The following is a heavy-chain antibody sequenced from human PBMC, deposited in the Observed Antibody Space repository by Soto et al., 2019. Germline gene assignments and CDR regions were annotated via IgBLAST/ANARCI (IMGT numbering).Heavy chain of an antibody. Sequence: QVQLQESGPGLVKPSQTLSLTCTVSGGSISSGGYYWSWIRQHPGKGLEWIGYIYYSGSTYYNPSLKSRVTLSVDTSKNQFSLKPSSVTAADTAVYYCAREISYYDSSGYYYVYFDYWGQGTLVTVSS. D-gene: IGHD3-22*01. CDR1: GGSISSGGYY. J-gene: IGHJ4*02. CDR3: AREISYYDSSGYYYVYFDY. CDR2: IYYSGST. V-gene: IGHV4-31*03.